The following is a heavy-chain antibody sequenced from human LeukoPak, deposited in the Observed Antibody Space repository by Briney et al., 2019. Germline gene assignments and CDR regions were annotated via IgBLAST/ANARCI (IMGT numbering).Heavy chain of an antibody. CDR2: ISGSGGST. CDR1: GFTFSSYA. J-gene: IGHJ4*02. V-gene: IGHV3-23*01. Sequence: GGSLRLSCAASGFTFSSYAMSWVRQAPGKGLEWVSAISGSGGSTYYADSVKGRFTISRDNSKNTLYLQMNSLRAEDTAAYYCAKASYGSGSYYFDYWGQGTLVTVSS. D-gene: IGHD3-10*01. CDR3: AKASYGSGSYYFDY.